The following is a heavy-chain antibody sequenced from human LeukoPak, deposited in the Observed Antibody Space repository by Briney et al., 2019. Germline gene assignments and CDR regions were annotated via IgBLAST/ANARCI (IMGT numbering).Heavy chain of an antibody. CDR3: VRKFATGD. CDR1: GFTFSSHL. V-gene: IGHV3-74*01. CDR2: VKSDGTAT. D-gene: IGHD1-14*01. J-gene: IGHJ4*02. Sequence: GGSLRLSCAASGFTFSSHLMHWVRQAQGTGLVWVSSVKSDGTATNYTDSVKGRFTISRDNAKNTLYLQMNSLRVEDTAVYYCVRKFATGDWGQGTLVTVSS.